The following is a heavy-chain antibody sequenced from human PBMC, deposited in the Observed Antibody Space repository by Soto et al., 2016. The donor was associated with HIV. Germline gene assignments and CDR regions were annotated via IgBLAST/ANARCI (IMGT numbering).Heavy chain of an antibody. J-gene: IGHJ5*01. D-gene: IGHD2-15*01. CDR3: ARVGVAWFDS. V-gene: IGHV3-73*01. Sequence: EVQLVESGGGVVQPGGSLKLFCEASGFTFSASAIHWVRQASGKGLEWLGRIRSKANNYATSYAVSLKGRFTVSRDELKNMAYLEMKDLKTEDTAVYYCARVGVAWFDSWDQGTLVTVSP. CDR2: IRSKANNYAT. CDR1: GFTFSASA.